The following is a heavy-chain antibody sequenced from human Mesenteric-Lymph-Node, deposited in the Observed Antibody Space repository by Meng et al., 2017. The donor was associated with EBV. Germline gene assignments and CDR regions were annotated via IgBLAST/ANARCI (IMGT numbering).Heavy chain of an antibody. CDR3: ARIDGAIAVSTSCY. Sequence: QVQVVQAGSELKKPGASVKVSSKASGYTFTKYGINWVRQAPGQGLEWMGWINTNTGNPTYAQGFTGRFVFSLDSSVSTAYLQISSLEAEDTAVYYCARIDGAIAVSTSCYWGQGSLVTVSS. CDR2: INTNTGNP. CDR1: GYTFTKYG. J-gene: IGHJ4*02. V-gene: IGHV7-4-1*02. D-gene: IGHD5-24*01.